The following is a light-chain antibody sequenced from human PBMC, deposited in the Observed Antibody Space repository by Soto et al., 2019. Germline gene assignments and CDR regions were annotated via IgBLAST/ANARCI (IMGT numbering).Light chain of an antibody. V-gene: IGLV1-40*01. CDR3: SAYTARSTLV. CDR2: SNN. Sequence: QSVLTQPPSVSGAPGQRVTISCTGSNSNIGAGYDVHWYQQVPGTAPQLLMYSNNNRPSGVPDRFSGSKSGTSASLAITGLQAEDEADYYCSAYTARSTLVFGGGTKLTVL. CDR1: NSNIGAGYD. J-gene: IGLJ3*02.